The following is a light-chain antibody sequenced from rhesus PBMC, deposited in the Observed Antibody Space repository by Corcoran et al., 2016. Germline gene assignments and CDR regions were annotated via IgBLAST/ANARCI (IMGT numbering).Light chain of an antibody. CDR1: QSLLDSEDGNTY. V-gene: IGKV2-86*01. Sequence: DIVMTQTPLSLPVTPGEPASISCRSSQSLLDSEDGNTYLDWYLQKPGQSPQPLIYEVSNRASGVPERVSGSGSDTDFTLKISRVEAEDVGVYYCVQGTHWPTFGQGTKVEIK. CDR2: EVS. CDR3: VQGTHWPT. J-gene: IGKJ1*01.